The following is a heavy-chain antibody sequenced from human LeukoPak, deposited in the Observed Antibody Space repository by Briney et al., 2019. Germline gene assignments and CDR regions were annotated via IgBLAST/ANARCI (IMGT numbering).Heavy chain of an antibody. V-gene: IGHV4-59*01. CDR2: IYYSVST. D-gene: IGHD1-26*01. CDR1: GGSISSYY. Sequence: SEPLSLTCTVSGGSISSYYWSCIRQPPGKELEWLGYIYYSVSTNYNPSFTGRVTISVDTPKNQCSLKLSSVTASDTAGDYCARGSFISAREVGGQGTLVTVS. CDR3: ARGSFISAREV. J-gene: IGHJ4*02.